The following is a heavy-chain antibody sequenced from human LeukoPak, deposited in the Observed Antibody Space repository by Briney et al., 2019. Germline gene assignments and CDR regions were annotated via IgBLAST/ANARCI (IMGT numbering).Heavy chain of an antibody. D-gene: IGHD5-18*01. V-gene: IGHV3-74*01. J-gene: IGHJ3*02. CDR3: VSYVDTVRYDALDI. Sequence: GGSLRLSCAASGFTLSSYWMHWVRQAPGKGLVWVSRIQPDGSSTIYADSVKGRFTISRDNAKNTLYLQMDSLRAEDTAVYYCVSYVDTVRYDALDIWGQGTMVTVSS. CDR1: GFTLSSYW. CDR2: IQPDGSST.